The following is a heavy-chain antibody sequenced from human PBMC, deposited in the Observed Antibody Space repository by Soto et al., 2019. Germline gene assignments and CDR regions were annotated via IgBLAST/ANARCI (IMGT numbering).Heavy chain of an antibody. J-gene: IGHJ4*02. CDR2: ISADNGNT. CDR1: GYTFRSYG. Sequence: ASVKVSCKASGYTFRSYGISWVRQAPGQGLEWMGWISADNGNTNYAQKFQGRVTMTTDTSTSTAYMELRSLRSDDTAVYYCARDPRNTDMVDWGQGSLVTVSS. D-gene: IGHD5-18*01. V-gene: IGHV1-18*04. CDR3: ARDPRNTDMVD.